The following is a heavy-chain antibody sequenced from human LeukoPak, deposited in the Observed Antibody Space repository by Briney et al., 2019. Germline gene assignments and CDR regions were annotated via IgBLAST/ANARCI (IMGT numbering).Heavy chain of an antibody. Sequence: VASVKVSCKASGYTFTTHDINWVRQATGQGLEWMGWMNPNSGNTGYEQKFQGRVTMTRNTSISIAYMELSSLRSDDTAVYYCARGRYYYDSSAYSDAFDIWGQGTLVTVSS. V-gene: IGHV1-8*01. CDR2: MNPNSGNT. CDR3: ARGRYYYDSSAYSDAFDI. J-gene: IGHJ3*02. D-gene: IGHD3-22*01. CDR1: GYTFTTHD.